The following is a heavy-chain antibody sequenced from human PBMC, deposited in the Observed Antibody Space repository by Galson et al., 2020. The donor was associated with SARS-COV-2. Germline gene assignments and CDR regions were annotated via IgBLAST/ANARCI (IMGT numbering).Heavy chain of an antibody. J-gene: IGHJ3*02. D-gene: IGHD4-17*01. CDR1: GFTFSNYY. CDR3: ARPFYGGRDGFDI. Sequence: GGSLRLSCEASGFTFSNYYMNWVRQAPGKGLEWISCINSNTRDTYYADSVKGRFTISRDNAKNSLFLQMNSLRDEDTAVYYCARPFYGGRDGFDIWGQGTMVTVSS. CDR2: INSNTRDT. V-gene: IGHV3-48*02.